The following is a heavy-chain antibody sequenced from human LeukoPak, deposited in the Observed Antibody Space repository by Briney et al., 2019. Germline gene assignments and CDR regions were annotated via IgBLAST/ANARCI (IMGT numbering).Heavy chain of an antibody. V-gene: IGHV7-4-1*02. D-gene: IGHD6-13*01. CDR3: ARTSWAAAGTEGDC. J-gene: IGHJ4*02. Sequence: GASVKVSCKASGYTFTSYAMNWVRQAPGQGLEWMGWINTNTGNPTYAQGFTGRFVFSLDTSVSTAYLQISSLKAEDTAVYYCARTSWAAAGTEGDCWGQGTLVTVSS. CDR1: GYTFTSYA. CDR2: INTNTGNP.